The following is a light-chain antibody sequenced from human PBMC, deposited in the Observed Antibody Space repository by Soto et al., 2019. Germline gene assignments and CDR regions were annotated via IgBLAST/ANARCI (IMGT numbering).Light chain of an antibody. Sequence: EIVLTQSPATLSLSPGERATLSCRASQSVSSYLAWYQQKPGQAPRLLIYDASNRATGIPARFSGSGSGTAFTLTISSLEPEDFAVYYGQQRSNWPPVAFTFGPGTKVDIK. CDR3: QQRSNWPPVAFT. V-gene: IGKV3-11*01. CDR2: DAS. J-gene: IGKJ3*01. CDR1: QSVSSY.